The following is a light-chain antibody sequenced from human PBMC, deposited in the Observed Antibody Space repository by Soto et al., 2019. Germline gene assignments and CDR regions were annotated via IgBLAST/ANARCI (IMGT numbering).Light chain of an antibody. Sequence: EIVLTQSPGTLSLSPGERATLSCRASQSVSSSYLAWYQQKPGQAPRLLIYGASSRATRIPGRFSGSGSGTDFTLTISRLEPEDFAVYYCQQYNNWPWTFGQGTKVEIK. CDR3: QQYNNWPWT. CDR1: QSVSSSY. CDR2: GAS. V-gene: IGKV3-20*01. J-gene: IGKJ1*01.